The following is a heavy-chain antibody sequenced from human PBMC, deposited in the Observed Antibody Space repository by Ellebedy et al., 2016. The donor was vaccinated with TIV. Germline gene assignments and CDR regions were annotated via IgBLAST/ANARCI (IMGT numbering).Heavy chain of an antibody. CDR2: ISTASTYI. J-gene: IGHJ5*02. D-gene: IGHD2-21*02. CDR1: GFPFSSYS. Sequence: GESLKLSCVVSGFPFSSYSMHLVRPVPGKGMEVVSAISTASTYIYYPDSVKGRFTISRDNAKNSLSLQRDSQRAEDTAVYDCARSGVVTAIRYNCFDPWGQGTLVTVSS. V-gene: IGHV3-21*01. CDR3: ARSGVVTAIRYNCFDP.